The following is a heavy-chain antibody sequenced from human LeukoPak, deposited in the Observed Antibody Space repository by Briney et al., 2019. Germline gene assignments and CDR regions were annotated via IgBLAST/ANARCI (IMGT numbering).Heavy chain of an antibody. CDR2: ISYDGSNK. D-gene: IGHD5-18*01. CDR3: AKDPRDHSYGWNWRYFDY. CDR1: GFTFSSYG. V-gene: IGHV3-30*18. Sequence: GGSLRLSCAASGFTFSSYGMHWVRQAPGKGLEWVAVISYDGSNKYYADSVKGRFTISRDNSKNTLYLQMKSLRAEDTAVYYCAKDPRDHSYGWNWRYFDYWGQGTLVTVSA. J-gene: IGHJ4*02.